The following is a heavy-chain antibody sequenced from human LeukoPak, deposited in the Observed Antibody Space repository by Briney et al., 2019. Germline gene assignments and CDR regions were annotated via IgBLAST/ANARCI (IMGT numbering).Heavy chain of an antibody. Sequence: SQTLSLTCAISGDSVSSNSAAWNWIRQSPSRGLEWLGRTYYRSKWFNDYAVSVKSRITISPDTSKNQFSLQLKSVTPEDTAVYYCARDRDGSGWYGTNYDYWGQGPLVTVSS. V-gene: IGHV6-1*01. CDR1: GDSVSSNSAA. J-gene: IGHJ4*02. D-gene: IGHD6-19*01. CDR2: TYYRSKWFN. CDR3: ARDRDGSGWYGTNYDY.